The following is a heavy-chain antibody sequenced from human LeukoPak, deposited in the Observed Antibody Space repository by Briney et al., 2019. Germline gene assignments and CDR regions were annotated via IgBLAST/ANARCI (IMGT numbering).Heavy chain of an antibody. CDR2: IKQDGSEK. D-gene: IGHD2/OR15-2a*01. CDR1: GFTFSSYW. J-gene: IGHJ6*02. V-gene: IGHV3-7*05. CDR3: ASTTISPVGGMDV. Sequence: GGSLRLSCAASGFTFSSYWMSWVRKAPGKGLEWVANIKQDGSEKYYVDSVKGRFTISRDSAKNSLYLQVNSLRAEDTAVYYCASTTISPVGGMDVWGQGTTVTVSS.